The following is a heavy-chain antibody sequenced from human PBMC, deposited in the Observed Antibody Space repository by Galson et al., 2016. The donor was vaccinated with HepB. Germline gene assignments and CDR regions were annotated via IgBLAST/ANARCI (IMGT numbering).Heavy chain of an antibody. CDR2: INPSGSP. CDR3: VLGMGGTEF. Sequence: SETLSLTCAVYRGSFSGYYWTWIRQPPGKGLEWIGEINPSGSPNYNPSLKSRVAISVDTSKKQLSPKLSSVTAADTAVYYCVLGMGGTEFWGQGSLVTVSS. V-gene: IGHV4-34*01. CDR1: RGSFSGYY. D-gene: IGHD1-26*01. J-gene: IGHJ4*02.